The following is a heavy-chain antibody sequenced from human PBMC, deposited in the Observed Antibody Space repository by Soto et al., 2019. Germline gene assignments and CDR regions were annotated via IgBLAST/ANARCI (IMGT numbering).Heavy chain of an antibody. CDR1: GFTFSSYW. Sequence: GGSLRLSCAASGFTFSSYWMSWVRQAPGKGLEWVANIKQDGSEKYYVDSVKGRFTISRDNAKNSLYLQMNSLRAEDTAVYYCARDISSGWYSGLFDYWGQGTLVTVSS. V-gene: IGHV3-7*05. D-gene: IGHD6-19*01. CDR3: ARDISSGWYSGLFDY. J-gene: IGHJ4*02. CDR2: IKQDGSEK.